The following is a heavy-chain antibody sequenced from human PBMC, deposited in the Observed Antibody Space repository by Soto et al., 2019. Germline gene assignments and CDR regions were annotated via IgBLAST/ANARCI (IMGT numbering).Heavy chain of an antibody. CDR2: IYYSCST. D-gene: IGHD3-9*01. CDR1: GRSVRSIRYP. V-gene: IGHV4-39*07. J-gene: IGHJ6*02. Sequence: YETLSLTSTVLGRSVRSIRYPRGSIRQPPGEGLEWIGSIYYSCSTYYNPSLKSRVTISVDKSKNQFSLKLSSVTAADTAVYYCARGSRYFDWLKRYYYYGMDVWGQGTTVS. CDR3: ARGSRYFDWLKRYYYYGMDV.